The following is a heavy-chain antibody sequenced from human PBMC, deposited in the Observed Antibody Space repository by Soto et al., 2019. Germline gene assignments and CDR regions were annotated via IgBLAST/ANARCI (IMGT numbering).Heavy chain of an antibody. D-gene: IGHD2-2*02. J-gene: IGHJ4*02. Sequence: GPSLKIPCQGSGYRFTNFWIGWVRQRPGKGLEWMGIIYSRDSDTRYSPSFQGQVTLSVDSSISTAYLQWSSLKASDTAIYYCARAPYTHIDGDFDFWGQGTLVTVS. CDR3: ARAPYTHIDGDFDF. V-gene: IGHV5-51*01. CDR2: IYSRDSDT. CDR1: GYRFTNFW.